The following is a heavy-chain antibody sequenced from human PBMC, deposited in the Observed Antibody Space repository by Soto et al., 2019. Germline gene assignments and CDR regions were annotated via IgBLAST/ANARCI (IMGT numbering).Heavy chain of an antibody. V-gene: IGHV4-39*01. J-gene: IGHJ4*02. CDR1: GGSIXSSSYY. CDR2: IYYSGST. Sequence: SETLSLTCTFSGGSIXSSSYYLGWIRQPPGKGLEWIGSIYYSGSTYYNPSLKSRVTISVDTSKNQFSLKLSSVTAADTAVYYCARRPRYSSGWYDYWGQGTLVTVSS. CDR3: ARRPRYSSGWYDY. D-gene: IGHD6-19*01.